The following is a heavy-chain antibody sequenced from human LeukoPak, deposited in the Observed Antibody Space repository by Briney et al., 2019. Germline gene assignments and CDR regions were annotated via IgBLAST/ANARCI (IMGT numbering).Heavy chain of an antibody. V-gene: IGHV3-23*01. Sequence: GRSLRLSCAVSGFTFSNHGMNWVREAPGKGLECLLGVSPPGGGTYYAASVRGRFTISRDDSKNTRALQMSSLTVEATGIYYWARNSRWYGVSWGERTLVTVSS. J-gene: IGHJ4*02. CDR1: GFTFSNHG. CDR3: ARNSRWYGVS. CDR2: VSPPGGGT. D-gene: IGHD6-19*01.